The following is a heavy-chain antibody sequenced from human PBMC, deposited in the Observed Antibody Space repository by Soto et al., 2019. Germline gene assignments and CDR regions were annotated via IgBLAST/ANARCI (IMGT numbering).Heavy chain of an antibody. Sequence: PSETLSLICTVSGGSISSGGYYWSWIRQHPGKGLEWIGYIYYSGSTYYNPSLKSRVTISVDTSKNQFSLKLSSVTAADTAVYYCARSWIQLWFTFEYWGQGTLVTVSS. CDR1: GGSISSGGYY. CDR3: ARSWIQLWFTFEY. D-gene: IGHD5-18*01. J-gene: IGHJ4*02. V-gene: IGHV4-31*03. CDR2: IYYSGST.